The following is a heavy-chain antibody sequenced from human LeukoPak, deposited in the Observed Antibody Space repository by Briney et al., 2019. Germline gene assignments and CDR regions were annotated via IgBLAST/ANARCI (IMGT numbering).Heavy chain of an antibody. CDR2: ISDSGGNT. Sequence: GGSLRLSCAASGFTFSSYAMSWVRQAPGMGLEWVSTISDSGGNTYYADSVKGRFTISRVNSKNTLYLQMNSLRAEDTALYYCAKDGFRGDCIGGSCCPFDPWGQGTLVTVSS. V-gene: IGHV3-23*01. CDR1: GFTFSSYA. D-gene: IGHD2-15*01. J-gene: IGHJ5*02. CDR3: AKDGFRGDCIGGSCCPFDP.